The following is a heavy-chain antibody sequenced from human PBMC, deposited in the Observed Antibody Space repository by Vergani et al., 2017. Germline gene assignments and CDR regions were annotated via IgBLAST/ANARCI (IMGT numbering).Heavy chain of an antibody. J-gene: IGHJ4*02. CDR2: ISSNGGST. Sequence: VQLVESGGGLVQPGGSLRLSCSASGFTFSSYAMHWVRQAPGKGLEYVSAISSNGGSTYYADSVKGRFTISRDNSKNTLYLQMNSLRAEDTAVYYCARVAAPTYYYDSSGYYYFDYWGQGTLVTVSS. V-gene: IGHV3-64*04. CDR1: GFTFSSYA. D-gene: IGHD3-22*01. CDR3: ARVAAPTYYYDSSGYYYFDY.